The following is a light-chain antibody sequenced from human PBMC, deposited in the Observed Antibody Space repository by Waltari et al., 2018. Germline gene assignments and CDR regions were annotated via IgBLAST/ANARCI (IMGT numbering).Light chain of an antibody. CDR2: DAS. Sequence: IVLTQSPGTLSFSPEERATLSCRASQSVSRSLTRYQQKPVQAPKLFIYDASTRATGIPEGFSGGGSATDFSLTISSLEHEDVAIYYCQHYGRLPATFGQGTKVEIK. CDR3: QHYGRLPAT. CDR1: QSVSRS. V-gene: IGKV3-20*01. J-gene: IGKJ1*01.